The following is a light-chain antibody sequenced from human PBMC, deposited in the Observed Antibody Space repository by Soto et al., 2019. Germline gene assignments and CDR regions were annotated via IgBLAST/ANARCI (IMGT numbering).Light chain of an antibody. CDR3: SSYTSSSPLV. V-gene: IGLV2-14*01. CDR2: DVS. CDR1: SSDVGGYNY. J-gene: IGLJ2*01. Sequence: QSALTQPASVSGSPGQSTTISCTGTSSDVGGYNYVSWYQQHPGKAPKLMIYDVSNRPSGVSNRFSGSKSGNTASLTSSGLQAEDEADYYCSSYTSSSPLVFGGGTKLTVL.